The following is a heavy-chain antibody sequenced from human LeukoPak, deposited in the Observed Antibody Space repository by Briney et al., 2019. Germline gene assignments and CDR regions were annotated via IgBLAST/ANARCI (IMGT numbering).Heavy chain of an antibody. CDR3: ARRGGSGRAFDY. Sequence: PSETLSLTCSVSGASISGGTYYWGRIRQPPGKGLEWIGSIYYTGSTYDNPSLKSRVTISVDTSKNQFSLKLSSVTAADTAVYYCARRGGSGRAFDYWGQGTLVTVSS. D-gene: IGHD1-26*01. V-gene: IGHV4-39*01. CDR2: IYYTGST. CDR1: GASISGGTYY. J-gene: IGHJ4*02.